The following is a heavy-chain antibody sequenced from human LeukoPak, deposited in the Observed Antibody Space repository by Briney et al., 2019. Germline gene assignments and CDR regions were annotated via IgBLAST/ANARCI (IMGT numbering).Heavy chain of an antibody. CDR3: ARLGRYYGSGTYRYYFDY. V-gene: IGHV4-34*01. Sequence: SETLSLTCAVYGGSFSGYYWSWIRQPPGKGLEWIGEINHSGSTNYNPSLKSRVTISVDTSKNQFSLKLSSVTAADTAVYYCARLGRYYGSGTYRYYFDYWGQGTLVTVSS. CDR1: GGSFSGYY. D-gene: IGHD3-10*01. J-gene: IGHJ4*02. CDR2: INHSGST.